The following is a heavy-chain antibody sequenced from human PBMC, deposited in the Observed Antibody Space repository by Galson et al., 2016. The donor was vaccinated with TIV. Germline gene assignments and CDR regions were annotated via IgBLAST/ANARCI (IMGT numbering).Heavy chain of an antibody. V-gene: IGHV3-30*03. J-gene: IGHJ4*02. Sequence: SLRLSCAASGFTFGSYGMHWVRHGPGKGLEWLAFVSFDRSDTNYADSVKGRFTISRDNFKNTLHPQMSSLRTEDTAVYYCARGFSSYYFDCWGQGILVPVSS. CDR2: VSFDRSDT. D-gene: IGHD6-13*01. CDR3: ARGFSSYYFDC. CDR1: GFTFGSYG.